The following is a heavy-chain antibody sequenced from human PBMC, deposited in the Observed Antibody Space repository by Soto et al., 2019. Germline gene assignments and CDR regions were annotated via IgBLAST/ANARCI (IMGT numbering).Heavy chain of an antibody. CDR1: GGSISSYY. Sequence: SETLSLTCTVSGGSISSYYWSWIRQPPGKGLEWIGYIYYSGSTNYNPSLKSRVTISVDTSKNQFSLKLSSVTAADTAVYYCVSLWDIVVVPAAYYFDYWGQGTLVTVSS. CDR2: IYYSGST. V-gene: IGHV4-59*01. J-gene: IGHJ4*02. D-gene: IGHD2-2*01. CDR3: VSLWDIVVVPAAYYFDY.